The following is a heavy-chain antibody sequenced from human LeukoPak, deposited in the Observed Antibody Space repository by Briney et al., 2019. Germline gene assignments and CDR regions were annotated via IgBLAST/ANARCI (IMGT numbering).Heavy chain of an antibody. CDR3: AREFPDCSSTSCYSHYYYGMDV. CDR1: GYTFTSYD. D-gene: IGHD2-2*02. J-gene: IGHJ6*02. Sequence: ASVKVSCKASGYTFTSYDINWVRQATGQGLEWMGWMNPNSGNTGYAQKFQGRVTMTRNTSISTAYMELSSLRSEDTAVYYCAREFPDCSSTSCYSHYYYGMDVWGQGTTVTVSS. V-gene: IGHV1-8*01. CDR2: MNPNSGNT.